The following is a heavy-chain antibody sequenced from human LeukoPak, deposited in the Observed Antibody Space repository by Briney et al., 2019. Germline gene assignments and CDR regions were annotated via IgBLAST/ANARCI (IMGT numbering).Heavy chain of an antibody. D-gene: IGHD3-10*02. Sequence: ASVKVSCKASGFTFTSSAVQWVRQARGQRLEWIGWIVVGSGNTNYAQKFQERVTITRDMSTSTAYMELSSLRSEDTAVYYCARGPLFGDAFDIWGQGTMVTVSS. CDR1: GFTFTSSA. J-gene: IGHJ3*02. CDR3: ARGPLFGDAFDI. CDR2: IVVGSGNT. V-gene: IGHV1-58*01.